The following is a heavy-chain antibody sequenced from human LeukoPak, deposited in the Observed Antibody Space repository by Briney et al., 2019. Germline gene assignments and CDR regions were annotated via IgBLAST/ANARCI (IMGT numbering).Heavy chain of an antibody. CDR1: GFIFSNYA. V-gene: IGHV3-30*04. CDR2: ISYDGDDK. J-gene: IGHJ6*01. Sequence: PGGSLRLSCAASGFIFSNYAMYWVRQAPVKGLEWVAVISYDGDDKRNADSVNGRFTISRDNSKNTLYLQMNGLRPEDTAVYYCARDRDRDIIGDGMDVWGKGTTVTVSS. D-gene: IGHD2-15*01. CDR3: ARDRDRDIIGDGMDV.